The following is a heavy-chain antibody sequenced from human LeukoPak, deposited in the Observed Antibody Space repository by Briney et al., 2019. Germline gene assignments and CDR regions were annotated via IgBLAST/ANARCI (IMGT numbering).Heavy chain of an antibody. CDR3: TTDAGYSSRWYNY. CDR1: GFTFSNAY. J-gene: IGHJ4*02. CDR2: IKSKTDGGTT. Sequence: GGSLRLPCAASGFTFSNAYMSWVRQAPGKGLEWVGRIKSKTDGGTTDYAAPVKGRFTISRDDSKNTLYLQMNSLKTEDTAVYYCTTDAGYSSRWYNYWGQGTPVTVSS. D-gene: IGHD6-13*01. V-gene: IGHV3-15*01.